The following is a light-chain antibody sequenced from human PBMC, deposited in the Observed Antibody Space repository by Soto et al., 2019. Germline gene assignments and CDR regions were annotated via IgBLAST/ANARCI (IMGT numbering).Light chain of an antibody. CDR3: QQRYSSPIT. J-gene: IGKJ5*01. CDR1: QRISNY. CDR2: AAS. V-gene: IGKV1-39*01. Sequence: DIQMTQSPSSLSASVGDRVTITCRASQRISNYLNWYQKKPGKDPKLLIYAASSLQSGVPSRFSGSGSGTDFTLTISSLQTEDFTTYDCQQRYSSPITFGQGTRLDIK.